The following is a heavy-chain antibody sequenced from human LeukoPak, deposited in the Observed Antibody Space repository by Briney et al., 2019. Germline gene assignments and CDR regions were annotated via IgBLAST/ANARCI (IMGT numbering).Heavy chain of an antibody. CDR1: GFTFSSYG. J-gene: IGHJ4*02. V-gene: IGHV3-21*01. D-gene: IGHD6-19*01. CDR2: ISSSGSYI. Sequence: PGGSLRLSCAASGFTFSSYGMNWVRQAPGKGLEWVSSISSSGSYIYYADSVKGRFTISRDNAKNSLYLQMSSLRAEDTAVYYCARETEKEWLVTPFDYWGQGILVTVSS. CDR3: ARETEKEWLVTPFDY.